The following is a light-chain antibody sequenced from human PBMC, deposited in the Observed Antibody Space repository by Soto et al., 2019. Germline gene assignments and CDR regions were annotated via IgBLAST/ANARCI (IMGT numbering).Light chain of an antibody. V-gene: IGKV1-9*01. CDR1: QGISNY. J-gene: IGKJ4*01. CDR2: AAS. Sequence: NQLSGYPCFLSASIGDRVTINCRASQGISNYLAWYQQKPGKAPKRLIYAASSLQSGVQSRFSGSASGTEFTLTISGLQPEDSATYYCLQHNSYPLSSGGANKVDMK. CDR3: LQHNSYPLS.